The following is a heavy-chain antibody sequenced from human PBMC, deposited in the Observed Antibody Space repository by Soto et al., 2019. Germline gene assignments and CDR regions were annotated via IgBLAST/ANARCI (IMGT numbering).Heavy chain of an antibody. Sequence: QVQLVESGGGLVKPGGSLRLSCAASGFTFSDYYASWLRQSPGKGLEWISYISGNSLDTNYADSVRGRFTISRDNAENSLYLQMNYLRAEDTAMYYCAGGQQIRMADIWGQGTMVTVSS. V-gene: IGHV3-11*05. J-gene: IGHJ3*02. CDR2: ISGNSLDT. CDR1: GFTFSDYY. CDR3: AGGQQIRMADI. D-gene: IGHD6-13*01.